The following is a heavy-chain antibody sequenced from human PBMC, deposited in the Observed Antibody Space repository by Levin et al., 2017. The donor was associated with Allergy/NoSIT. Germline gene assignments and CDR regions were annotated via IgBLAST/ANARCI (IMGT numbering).Heavy chain of an antibody. Sequence: GGSLRLSCVASGFTFSSSNMNWVRQAPGKELEWISYISGSSTITYYADSVKGRFTISRDNAHNSLYLQMDSLRAEDTAVYYCAKRSADVIAVATRYFDLWGRGTLVTVSS. V-gene: IGHV3-48*01. CDR3: AKRSADVIAVATRYFDL. CDR2: ISGSSTIT. D-gene: IGHD2-21*01. J-gene: IGHJ2*01. CDR1: GFTFSSSN.